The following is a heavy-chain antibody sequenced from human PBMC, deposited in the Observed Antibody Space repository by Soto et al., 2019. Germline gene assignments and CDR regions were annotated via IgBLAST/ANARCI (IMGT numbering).Heavy chain of an antibody. CDR1: GGSISSGGYS. V-gene: IGHV4-30-2*01. J-gene: IGHJ6*02. CDR2: IYHSGST. D-gene: IGHD3-22*01. Sequence: PSETLSLTCAVSGGSISSGGYSWSWIRQPPGKGLEWIGYIYHSGSTYYNPSLKSRVTISVDRSKNQFSLKLSSVTAADTAVYYCARSYYYDSSGYYPYYYYYYVMDVWGQGTTVTVSS. CDR3: ARSYYYDSSGYYPYYYYYYVMDV.